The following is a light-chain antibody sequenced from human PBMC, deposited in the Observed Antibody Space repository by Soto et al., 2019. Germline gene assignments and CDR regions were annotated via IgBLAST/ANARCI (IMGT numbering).Light chain of an antibody. CDR3: SSYTISNTFV. CDR1: SSDVGGYDY. Sequence: QSVLTQPASVSGSPGQSITISCTGTSSDVGGYDYVSWYQQHPGKAPKLIIYEVSNRPSRVSNRFSGSKSGNTAPLTISGLQAEDEAAYYCSSYTISNTFVFGTGTKVTVL. CDR2: EVS. V-gene: IGLV2-14*01. J-gene: IGLJ1*01.